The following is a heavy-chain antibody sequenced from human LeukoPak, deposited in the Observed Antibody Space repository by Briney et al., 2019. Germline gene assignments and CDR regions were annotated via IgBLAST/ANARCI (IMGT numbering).Heavy chain of an antibody. CDR2: ISQDGGNT. CDR3: AKDGYGNYDY. CDR1: GFTFGDYA. V-gene: IGHV3-43*02. J-gene: IGHJ4*02. D-gene: IGHD4-11*01. Sequence: GGSLRLSCAASGFTFGDYAMHWVRQAPGKGLEWVSLISQDGGNTYTADSVKGRFTISRDNSRNSLYLQMNSLRTEDTALYYCAKDGYGNYDYWGQGTRVTVSS.